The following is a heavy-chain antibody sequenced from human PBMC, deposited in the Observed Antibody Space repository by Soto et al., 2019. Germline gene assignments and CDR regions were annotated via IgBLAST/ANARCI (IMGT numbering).Heavy chain of an antibody. D-gene: IGHD3-22*01. Sequence: SVGSLRLSCAASGFTFSDYYMSWIRQAPGKGLEWVAYISSSDNIIYYADSVKGRFTISRDNAKNSLYLQMNSLRAEDTAVYYCARDLGYYDSSGYFDYWGQGTLVTVSS. CDR1: GFTFSDYY. J-gene: IGHJ4*02. V-gene: IGHV3-11*01. CDR2: ISSSDNII. CDR3: ARDLGYYDSSGYFDY.